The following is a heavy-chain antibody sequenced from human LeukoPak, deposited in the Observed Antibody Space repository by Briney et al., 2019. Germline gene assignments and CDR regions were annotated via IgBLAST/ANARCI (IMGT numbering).Heavy chain of an antibody. CDR3: ASHLSYGGYPDY. V-gene: IGHV4-59*08. Sequence: PSETLSLTCTVSGGSISGYYWSWIRQPPGKGLEWIGYIYYSGSTNYNPSLKSRVTISVDTSKNQFSLKLSSVTAADTAVYYCASHLSYGGYPDYWGQGTLVTVSS. CDR2: IYYSGST. D-gene: IGHD4-17*01. CDR1: GGSISGYY. J-gene: IGHJ4*02.